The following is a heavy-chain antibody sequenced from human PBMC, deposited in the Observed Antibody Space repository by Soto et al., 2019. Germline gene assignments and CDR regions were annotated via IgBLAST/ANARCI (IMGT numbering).Heavy chain of an antibody. CDR2: IIPIFGTA. D-gene: IGHD3-9*01. V-gene: IGHV1-69*13. J-gene: IGHJ6*02. CDR3: ARDQRQTDYDILTGRPRPAPYGMDV. CDR1: GGTFSSYA. Sequence: GASVKVSCKSSGGTFSSYAISWVRQAPGQGLECMGWIIPIFGTANYAQKFQGRVTITADESTSTAYMELSSLRSEDTAVYYCARDQRQTDYDILTGRPRPAPYGMDVWGQGTTVTVSS.